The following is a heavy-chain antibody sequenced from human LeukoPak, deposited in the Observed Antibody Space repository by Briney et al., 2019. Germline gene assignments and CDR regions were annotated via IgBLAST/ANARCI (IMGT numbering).Heavy chain of an antibody. J-gene: IGHJ4*02. CDR3: ARDRRVTGTTFDY. V-gene: IGHV4-4*07. Sequence: PSETLSLTCTVSGGSISSYSWTWIRQPAGKGLEWIGRIYTSGSTNYNPSLKSRVTMSVDTSKNQFSLKLSSVTAADTAVYYCARDRRVTGTTFDYWGQGTLVTVSS. CDR1: GGSISSYS. CDR2: IYTSGST. D-gene: IGHD1-7*01.